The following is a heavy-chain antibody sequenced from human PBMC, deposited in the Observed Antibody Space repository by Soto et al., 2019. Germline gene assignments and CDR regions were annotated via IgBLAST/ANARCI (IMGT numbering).Heavy chain of an antibody. CDR3: AKELHSNGYGGGFDV. CDR1: GFTFSTYG. Sequence: QVQLVESGGGVVQPGRSLRLSCAASGFTFSTYGMQWVRQAPGKGLEWVAVTSSDGGLQYYADSVKGRFTISRDNAKNTLYLQMNGLKAEDTAVYYCAKELHSNGYGGGFDVWGQGSPVTVSS. J-gene: IGHJ5*02. V-gene: IGHV3-30*18. CDR2: TSSDGGLQ. D-gene: IGHD4-4*01.